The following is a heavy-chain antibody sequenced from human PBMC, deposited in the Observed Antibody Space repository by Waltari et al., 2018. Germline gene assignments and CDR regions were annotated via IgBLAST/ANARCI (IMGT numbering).Heavy chain of an antibody. CDR2: INHSGST. Sequence: QVQLQQWGAGLLKPSETLSLTCAVYGGSFSGYYWSWIRQPPGKGLEWIGEINHSGSTNYNPSLKSRVTISVDTSKNQFSLKLSSVTAADTAVYYCARGRPPYYDFWSGYYHFDYWGQGTLVTVSS. D-gene: IGHD3-3*01. CDR1: GGSFSGYY. CDR3: ARGRPPYYDFWSGYYHFDY. V-gene: IGHV4-34*01. J-gene: IGHJ4*02.